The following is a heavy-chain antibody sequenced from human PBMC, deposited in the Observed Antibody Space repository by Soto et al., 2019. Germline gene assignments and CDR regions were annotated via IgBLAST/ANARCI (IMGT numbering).Heavy chain of an antibody. CDR3: ARDEGSSSWYGYYYYGMDV. CDR1: GYTFTSYG. Sequence: ASAKVSCKASGYTFTSYGISWVRQAPGQGLEWMGWISAYNGNTNYAQKLQGRVTMTTDTSTSTAYMELRSLRSDDTAVYYCARDEGSSSWYGYYYYGMDVWGQGTTVTVSS. CDR2: ISAYNGNT. J-gene: IGHJ6*02. V-gene: IGHV1-18*01. D-gene: IGHD6-13*01.